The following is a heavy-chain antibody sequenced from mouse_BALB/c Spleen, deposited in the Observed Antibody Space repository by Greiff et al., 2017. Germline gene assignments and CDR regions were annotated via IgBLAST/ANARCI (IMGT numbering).Heavy chain of an antibody. CDR2: IYPGDGDT. V-gene: IGHV1-87*01. J-gene: IGHJ4*01. Sequence: QVQLKQSGAELARPGASVKLSCKASGYTFTSYWMQWVKQRPGQGLEWIGAIYPGDGDTRYTQKFKGKATLTADKSSSTAYMQLSSLASEDSAVYYCAREGYDYYAMDYWGQGTSVTVSS. CDR1: GYTFTSYW. CDR3: AREGYDYYAMDY. D-gene: IGHD2-2*01.